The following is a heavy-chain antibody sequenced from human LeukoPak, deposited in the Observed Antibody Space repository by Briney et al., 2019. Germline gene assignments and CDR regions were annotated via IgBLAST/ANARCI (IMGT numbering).Heavy chain of an antibody. CDR2: MNPNSGNT. D-gene: IGHD5-18*01. CDR1: GYTFTGYY. J-gene: IGHJ4*02. CDR3: ARGSGYGYGYVFDY. V-gene: IGHV1-8*02. Sequence: ASVKVSCKASGYTFTGYYMHWVRQATGQGLEWMGWMNPNSGNTGYAQKFQGRVTMTRNTSISTAYMELSSLRSEDTAVYYCARGSGYGYGYVFDYWGQGTLVTVSS.